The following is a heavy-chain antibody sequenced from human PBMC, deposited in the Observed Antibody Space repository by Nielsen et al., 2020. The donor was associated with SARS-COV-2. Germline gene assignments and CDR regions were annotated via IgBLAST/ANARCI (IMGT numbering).Heavy chain of an antibody. CDR2: ARGKTNNYET. CDR1: GFTFGDSI. CDR3: KHYYDMDV. J-gene: IGHJ6*02. V-gene: IGHV3-73*01. Sequence: GGSLRLSCAASGFTFGDSIIHWVRQASGKGLEWVGRARGKTNNYETAYAASVKGRFIISRDESKNMAYLQMNSLKTDDTAVYYCKHYYDMDVWGQGTTVTVSS.